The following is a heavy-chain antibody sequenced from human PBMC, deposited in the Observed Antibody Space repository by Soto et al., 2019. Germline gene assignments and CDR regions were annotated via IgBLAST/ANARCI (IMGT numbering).Heavy chain of an antibody. CDR3: ARGLYYFDY. V-gene: IGHV4-4*02. CDR2: IYHSGNT. CDR1: GDSISSSNW. Sequence: QVQLQESGPRLVKPSGTLSLTCAVSGDSISSSNWWNWVRQPPGKGLEWIGKIYHSGNTNYNPSLESRVTISVDKSKNQFSLKLSSVTAADTAVYSCARGLYYFDYWGQGTLVTVSS. J-gene: IGHJ4*02.